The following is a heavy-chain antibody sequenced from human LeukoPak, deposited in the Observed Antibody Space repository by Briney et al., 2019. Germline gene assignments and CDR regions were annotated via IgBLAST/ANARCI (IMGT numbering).Heavy chain of an antibody. J-gene: IGHJ3*02. D-gene: IGHD4-17*01. CDR1: GFTFSNYA. CDR3: ARDPNGDYVGAFDI. CDR2: IRGSGGGT. Sequence: QPGGSLRLSCAASGFTFSNYAMMWLRQAPGKGPEWVSAIRGSGGGTEYADSVRGRFTISRDNSKNSLYLQMNRLRAEDTAVYYCARDPNGDYVGAFDILGQGTMVTVSS. V-gene: IGHV3-23*01.